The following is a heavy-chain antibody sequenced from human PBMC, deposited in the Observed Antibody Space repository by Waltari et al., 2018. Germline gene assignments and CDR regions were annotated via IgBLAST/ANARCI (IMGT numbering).Heavy chain of an antibody. V-gene: IGHV3-23*01. CDR2: ISGSGGST. CDR3: VGVGGYYYYGMDV. CDR1: GFTFSSYA. D-gene: IGHD3-16*01. J-gene: IGHJ6*02. Sequence: EVQLLESGGGLVQPGGSLRLSCAASGFTFSSYAMSWVRQAPGKGLEWVSAISGSGGSTYYEESVKGRFTISRDNSKNTLYLQMNSLRAEDTAVYYCVGVGGYYYYGMDVWGQGTTVTVSS.